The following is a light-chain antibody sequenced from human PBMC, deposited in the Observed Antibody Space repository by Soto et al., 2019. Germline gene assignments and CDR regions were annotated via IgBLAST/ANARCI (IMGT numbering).Light chain of an antibody. J-gene: IGKJ1*01. CDR1: QVIRND. CDR2: GAS. CDR3: LHDHNYPWT. Sequence: AIQMTQSPSSLSASVGDRVTITCRASQVIRNDLGWYQQKPGKAPKLLIYGASNLQSGVPSRFSGSGSGTDFPLTITRLQPVDFATYYCLHDHNYPWTFGQGTKVDIK. V-gene: IGKV1-6*01.